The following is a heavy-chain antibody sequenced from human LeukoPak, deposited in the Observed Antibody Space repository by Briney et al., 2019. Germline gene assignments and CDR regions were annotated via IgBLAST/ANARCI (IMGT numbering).Heavy chain of an antibody. CDR1: GGSVSSYY. CDR3: AKHPTSVVALDY. V-gene: IGHV4-59*08. D-gene: IGHD5-12*01. Sequence: SETLSLTCSVSGGSVSSYYWSWIRQPPGKGLEWVGYIYYSGSTNYNPSLKSRVTISLDTSKNHFSLKLSSVTAADTAVYYCAKHPTSVVALDYWGQGTLVTVSS. CDR2: IYYSGST. J-gene: IGHJ4*02.